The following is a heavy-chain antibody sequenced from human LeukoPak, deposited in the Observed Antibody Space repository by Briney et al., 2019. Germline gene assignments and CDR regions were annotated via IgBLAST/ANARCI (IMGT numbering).Heavy chain of an antibody. CDR1: GGSPSSGDYY. Sequence: SETLSLTCTVSGGSPSSGDYYWSGLRQPPGKGLEWFGFIYYSGSTYSSPSLKSRVTISVDTSKNQFALKLSSVTAADTAVCYCARVTMIVVARGFDYWGQGTLVTVSS. J-gene: IGHJ4*02. CDR3: ARVTMIVVARGFDY. D-gene: IGHD3-22*01. V-gene: IGHV4-30-4*08. CDR2: IYYSGST.